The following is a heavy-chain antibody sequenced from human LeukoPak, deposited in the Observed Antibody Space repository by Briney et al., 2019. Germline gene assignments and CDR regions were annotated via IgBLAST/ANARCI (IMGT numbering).Heavy chain of an antibody. J-gene: IGHJ3*02. CDR3: ARRDYYGSGSYYLAFDI. Sequence: PSETLSLTCTVSGVSISSTSYYWGWIRQPPGKGLEWIGNIYYSGSTYYNPSHKSRVTISVDTSKNQFSLKLTSVTAADTAVYYCARRDYYGSGSYYLAFDIWGQGTMVTVSS. D-gene: IGHD3-10*01. CDR1: GVSISSTSYY. CDR2: IYYSGST. V-gene: IGHV4-39*01.